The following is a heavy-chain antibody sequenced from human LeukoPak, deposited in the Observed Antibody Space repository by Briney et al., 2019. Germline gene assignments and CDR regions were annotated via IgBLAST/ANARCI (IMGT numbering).Heavy chain of an antibody. CDR2: ISGSGDST. CDR1: GFTFSSYA. CDR3: AKGRGLMITFGGVIATD. V-gene: IGHV3-23*01. Sequence: GGSQRLSCPGSGFTFSSYAMNWVRQAPGKGLEWVSTISGSGDSTYYADSVRGRFTISRDNSKNTLYLQMNSLRAEDTAVYYCAKGRGLMITFGGVIATDWGQGTLVTVSS. D-gene: IGHD3-16*02. J-gene: IGHJ4*02.